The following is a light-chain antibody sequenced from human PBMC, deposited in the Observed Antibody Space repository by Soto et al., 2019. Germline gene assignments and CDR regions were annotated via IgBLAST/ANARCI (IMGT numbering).Light chain of an antibody. CDR3: QQSYRTPHT. Sequence: DIQMTQSPSSLSASVGVIVSITGLASQGVSAYLLWYQQRQGRAPKLLIYGASNLLGGVPPRFSGSGSGTNFTLTISSLQPEDFATYYCQQSYRTPHTVGQRTKLETK. CDR1: QGVSAY. V-gene: IGKV1-39*01. J-gene: IGKJ2*01. CDR2: GAS.